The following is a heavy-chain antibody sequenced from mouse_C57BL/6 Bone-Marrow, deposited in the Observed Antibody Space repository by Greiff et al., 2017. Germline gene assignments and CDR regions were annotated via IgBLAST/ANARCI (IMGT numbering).Heavy chain of an antibody. V-gene: IGHV2-2*01. CDR2: IWSGGST. J-gene: IGHJ4*01. CDR1: GFSLTSYG. D-gene: IGHD2-5*01. Sequence: VMLVESGPGLVQPSQSLSITCTVSGFSLTSYGVHWVRQSPGKGLEWLGVIWSGGSTDYNAAFISRLSISKDNSKSQVFFKMNSLQADDTAIYYCARWGVTPSLYAMDYWGQGTSVTVSS. CDR3: ARWGVTPSLYAMDY.